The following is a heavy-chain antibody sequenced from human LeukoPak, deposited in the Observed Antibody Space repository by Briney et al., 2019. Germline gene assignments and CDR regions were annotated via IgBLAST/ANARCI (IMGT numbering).Heavy chain of an antibody. D-gene: IGHD5-18*01. CDR1: EFTFNSYS. Sequence: GGSLRLSCAASEFTFNSYSMNWVRQAPGKGLEWVSSISSSSSSIYYADSVKGRFTISRDNAKNSLYLEMNSLRAEDTAVYYCARASGDIVETATMGSYWGQGTLVTVSS. V-gene: IGHV3-21*01. J-gene: IGHJ4*02. CDR2: ISSSSSSI. CDR3: ARASGDIVETATMGSY.